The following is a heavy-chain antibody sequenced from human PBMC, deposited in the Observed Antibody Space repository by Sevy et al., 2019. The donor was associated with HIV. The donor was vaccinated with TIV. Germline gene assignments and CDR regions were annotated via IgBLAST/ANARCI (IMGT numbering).Heavy chain of an antibody. CDR2: IANSGSTR. Sequence: GGSLRLSCAASGFTFSSYEMNWVRQAPGKGLEWVSNIANSGSTRYYSDSVKGRFTISRDNAKNSLYLQMNSLRADDTAVYYCVRDRRNYSGQHFDFWGQGTVVTVSS. J-gene: IGHJ4*02. D-gene: IGHD1-7*01. CDR3: VRDRRNYSGQHFDF. V-gene: IGHV3-48*03. CDR1: GFTFSSYE.